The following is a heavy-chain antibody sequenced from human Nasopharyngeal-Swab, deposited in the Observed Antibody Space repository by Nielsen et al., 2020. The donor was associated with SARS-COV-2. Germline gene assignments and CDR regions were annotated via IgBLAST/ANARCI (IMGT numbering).Heavy chain of an antibody. CDR2: IKQDGNEK. V-gene: IGHV3-7*03. CDR3: AAGTVLGY. CDR1: GFTFTNYW. Sequence: GESLKIPCAASGFTFTNYWMTWVRQAPGKGLEWVANIKQDGNEKYYVDSVKGRFTISRDNAKNSLYLQMNSLRAEDTAMYYCAAGTVLGYWGQGTLVTVSS. J-gene: IGHJ4*02. D-gene: IGHD1-7*01.